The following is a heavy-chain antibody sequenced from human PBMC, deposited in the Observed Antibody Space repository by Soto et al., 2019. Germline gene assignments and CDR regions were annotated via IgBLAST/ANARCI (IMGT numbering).Heavy chain of an antibody. D-gene: IGHD6-19*01. Sequence: SQTLSLTCAISGASVSSNSAAWNWIRQSPSRGLEWLGRTYYRSKWYNDYAVSVKSRITINPDTSKNQFSLELKAVKPEDTAVYYGAREAYRSGDFDNWGQGTLVTVP. CDR2: TYYRSKWYN. CDR3: AREAYRSGDFDN. V-gene: IGHV6-1*01. J-gene: IGHJ4*02. CDR1: GASVSSNSAA.